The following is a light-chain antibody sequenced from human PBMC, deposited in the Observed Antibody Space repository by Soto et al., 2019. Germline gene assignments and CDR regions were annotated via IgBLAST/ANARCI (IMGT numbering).Light chain of an antibody. CDR2: GAS. CDR1: PSVSIY. CDR3: QHYGTSPEVT. J-gene: IGKJ5*01. V-gene: IGKV3-20*01. Sequence: ILLAQSPAHLSLSPGGRAPLSCRASPSVSIYLAWYQQKPGQAPRLLMHGASSRATGIPDRFSGSGSGADFTLTISRVEPEDFAVYYCQHYGTSPEVTFGQGTRLEIK.